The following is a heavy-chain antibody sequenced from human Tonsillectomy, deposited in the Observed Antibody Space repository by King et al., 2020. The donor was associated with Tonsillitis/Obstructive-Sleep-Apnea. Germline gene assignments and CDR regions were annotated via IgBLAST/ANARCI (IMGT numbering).Heavy chain of an antibody. CDR2: FTGSGGST. J-gene: IGHJ4*02. Sequence: EVQLVESGGGLVQPGGSLRLSCAASGFTFNTYAMSWVRQAPGKGLEWVSTFTGSGGSTYYGDSVKGRFTISRDNSKNTLYLQMNSLRAEETAIYYCARGRQGDYWSGYKASFDYWGQGTRVTVSS. V-gene: IGHV3-23*04. CDR3: ARGRQGDYWSGYKASFDY. CDR1: GFTFNTYA. D-gene: IGHD3-3*01.